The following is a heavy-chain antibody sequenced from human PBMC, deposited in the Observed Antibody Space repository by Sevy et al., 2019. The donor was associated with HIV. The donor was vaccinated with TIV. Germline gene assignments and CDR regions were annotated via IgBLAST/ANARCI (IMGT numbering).Heavy chain of an antibody. V-gene: IGHV1-69*13. Sequence: ASVKVSCKASGGTFSSYGISWVRQAPGQGLEWMGGIIPILGTVNYAQNFQGRVTITADESTKTAYMGLSSLRSEDTAVYYCARGGGNGWYYFDYWGQETLVTVSS. CDR2: IIPILGTV. CDR1: GGTFSSYG. J-gene: IGHJ4*02. CDR3: ARGGGNGWYYFDY. D-gene: IGHD6-19*01.